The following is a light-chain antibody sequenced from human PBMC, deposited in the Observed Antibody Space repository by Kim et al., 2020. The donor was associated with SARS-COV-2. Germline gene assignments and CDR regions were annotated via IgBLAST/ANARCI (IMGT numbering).Light chain of an antibody. CDR3: QQWSL. CDR2: GAS. J-gene: IGKJ3*01. Sequence: EIVLTQSPGTLSLSPGERATLSCRASQSVSSSYLAWYQQKPGQAPRLLIYGASSRATGIPDRFSGSGSGTDFTLTISRLEPEDFAVYYCQQWSLFGPGTKVDIK. CDR1: QSVSSSY. V-gene: IGKV3-20*01.